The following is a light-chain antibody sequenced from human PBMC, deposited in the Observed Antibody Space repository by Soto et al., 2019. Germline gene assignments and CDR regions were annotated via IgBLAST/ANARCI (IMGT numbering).Light chain of an antibody. CDR3: QSYDSSLSAVV. CDR1: SSNIGAGYD. Sequence: QSVLTQPPSVSGALGQRVTISCTGSSSNIGAGYDVHWYQQFPGTAPKLLLYGSTNRPSGVPDRFSGSKSGTSASLAIAGLQTEDEADYYCQSYDSSLSAVVFGGGTKLTVL. V-gene: IGLV1-40*01. J-gene: IGLJ2*01. CDR2: GST.